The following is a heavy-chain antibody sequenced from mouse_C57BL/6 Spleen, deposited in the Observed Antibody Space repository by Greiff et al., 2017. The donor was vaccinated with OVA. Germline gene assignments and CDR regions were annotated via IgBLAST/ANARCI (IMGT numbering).Heavy chain of an antibody. D-gene: IGHD1-1*01. CDR3: ARERFYYGSSLEYAMDY. Sequence: DVKLVESEGGLVQPGSSMKLSCTASGFTFSDYYMAWVRQVPEKGLEWVANINYDGSSTYYLDSLKSRFIISRDNAKNILYLQMSSLKSEDTATYYCARERFYYGSSLEYAMDYWGQGTSVTVSS. J-gene: IGHJ4*01. CDR2: INYDGSST. V-gene: IGHV5-16*01. CDR1: GFTFSDYY.